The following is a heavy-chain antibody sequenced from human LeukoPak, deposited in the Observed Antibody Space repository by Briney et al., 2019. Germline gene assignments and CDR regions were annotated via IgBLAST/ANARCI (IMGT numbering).Heavy chain of an antibody. CDR1: GYTLTELS. V-gene: IGHV1-24*01. Sequence: GASVTVSCKVSGYTLTELSMHWVRQPPGKGLEWMGGFDPEDGETIYAQKFQGRVTMTEDTSTDTAYMELSSLRSEDTAVYYCATAAWGSGSYYYFDYWGQGTLVTVSS. J-gene: IGHJ4*02. CDR3: ATAAWGSGSYYYFDY. D-gene: IGHD3-10*01. CDR2: FDPEDGET.